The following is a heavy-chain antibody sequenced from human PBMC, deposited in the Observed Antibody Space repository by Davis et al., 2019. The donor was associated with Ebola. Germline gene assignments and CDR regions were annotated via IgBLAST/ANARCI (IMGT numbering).Heavy chain of an antibody. CDR3: ARGKGMDV. CDR1: GFSFSGYW. V-gene: IGHV3-7*03. CDR2: IKEDGSEK. J-gene: IGHJ6*02. Sequence: PGGSLRLSCAASGFSFSGYWMSCARQAPGKGLEWVANIKEDGSEKYYVDSVKGRFTISRDNAKNLLYLQMNSLRAEDTAVYYCARGKGMDVWGQGTTVTVSS.